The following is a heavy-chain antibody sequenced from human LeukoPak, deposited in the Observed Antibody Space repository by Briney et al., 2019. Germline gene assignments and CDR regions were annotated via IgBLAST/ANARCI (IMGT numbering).Heavy chain of an antibody. CDR3: ARDFGQGLLHDYYYGMDV. D-gene: IGHD3-22*01. J-gene: IGHJ6*02. CDR2: ISAYNGNT. Sequence: ASVKVSCKASGYTFTSYGISWVRQAPGQGLEWMGWISAYNGNTNYAQKLQGRVPMTTDTSTSTAYMELRSLRSDDTAVYYCARDFGQGLLHDYYYGMDVWGQGTTVTVSS. CDR1: GYTFTSYG. V-gene: IGHV1-18*01.